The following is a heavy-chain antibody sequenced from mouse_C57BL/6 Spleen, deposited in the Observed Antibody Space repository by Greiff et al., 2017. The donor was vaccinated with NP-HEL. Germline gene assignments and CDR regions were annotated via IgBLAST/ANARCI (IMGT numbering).Heavy chain of an antibody. CDR3: ARSYGNYFYWYFDV. V-gene: IGHV7-3*01. Sequence: EVKLVESGGGLVQPGGSLSLSCAASGFTFTDYYMSWVRQPPGKALEWLGFIRNKANGYTTEYSASVKGRFTISRDNSQSILYLQMNALRAEDSATYYCARSYGNYFYWYFDVWGTGTTVTVSS. J-gene: IGHJ1*03. D-gene: IGHD2-1*01. CDR2: IRNKANGYTT. CDR1: GFTFTDYY.